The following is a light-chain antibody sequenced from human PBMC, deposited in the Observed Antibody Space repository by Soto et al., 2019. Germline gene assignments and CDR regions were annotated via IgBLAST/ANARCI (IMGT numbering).Light chain of an antibody. CDR2: GNS. J-gene: IGLJ3*02. V-gene: IGLV1-40*01. CDR3: QSYDSRLSGSV. CDR1: SSNIGAGYH. Sequence: QSVLTQPPSVSGAPGQRVTISCTGSSSNIGAGYHVHWYQQLPGTAPKLLIYGNSNRPSGVPDRFSGSKSGTSASLAITGLQAEDEADYYCQSYDSRLSGSVFGGGTQLTVL.